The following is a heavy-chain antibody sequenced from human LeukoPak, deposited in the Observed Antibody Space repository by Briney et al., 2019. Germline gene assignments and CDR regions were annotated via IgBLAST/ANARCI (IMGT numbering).Heavy chain of an antibody. J-gene: IGHJ4*02. CDR2: ISGSGGGT. D-gene: IGHD3-22*01. CDR1: GFTFSSYA. Sequence: GGSLRLSCAASGFTFSSYAMSWVRQAPGKGLEWVSAISGSGGGTYYADSVKGRFTISRDNPKNTLYLQMNSLRAEDTAVYYCATDPLPTYYYDSSGYYDYWGQGTLVTVSS. V-gene: IGHV3-23*01. CDR3: ATDPLPTYYYDSSGYYDY.